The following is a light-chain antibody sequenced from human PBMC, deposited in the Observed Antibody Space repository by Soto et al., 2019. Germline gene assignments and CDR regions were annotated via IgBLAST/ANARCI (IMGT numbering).Light chain of an antibody. CDR1: SSNIGAGFD. Sequence: QSVLTQPPSVSGAPGQRVTISCTGSSSNIGAGFDVHWYHQIAGTAPKLLIYGNSNRPSGVPDRFSGSKSGTSASLAINGLQADDEADYYCSSFTSTNTWVFGGGTKVTVL. CDR2: GNS. CDR3: SSFTSTNTWV. J-gene: IGLJ3*02. V-gene: IGLV1-40*01.